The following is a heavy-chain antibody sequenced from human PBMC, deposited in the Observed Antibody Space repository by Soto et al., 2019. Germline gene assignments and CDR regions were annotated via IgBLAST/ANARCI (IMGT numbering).Heavy chain of an antibody. Sequence: QVQLVQSGAEVKKPGASVKVSCKASGYTFTSYYMHWVRQAPGQGLEWMGIINPSGGSTSYAQKFQGRVTMTRDTSTSTVYIELSSLRSEDTAVYYCARVAVVVPAAIPADAFDIWGQGTMVTVSS. J-gene: IGHJ3*02. CDR2: INPSGGST. V-gene: IGHV1-46*01. CDR1: GYTFTSYY. D-gene: IGHD2-2*02. CDR3: ARVAVVVPAAIPADAFDI.